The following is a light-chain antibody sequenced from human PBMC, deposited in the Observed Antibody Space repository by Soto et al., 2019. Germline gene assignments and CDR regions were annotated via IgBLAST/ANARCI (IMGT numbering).Light chain of an antibody. CDR3: QQYTNDPWT. CDR2: GAS. V-gene: IGKV3-15*01. Sequence: EIVMTQSPSTLSVSPGDRVTLSCEASRSVRSNLAWYQQKPGQAPRLLISGASTRATGITDRFSGSGYGTEFNLTINSLQSEDFAVYYCQQYTNDPWTFGQGTKVDIK. CDR1: RSVRSN. J-gene: IGKJ1*01.